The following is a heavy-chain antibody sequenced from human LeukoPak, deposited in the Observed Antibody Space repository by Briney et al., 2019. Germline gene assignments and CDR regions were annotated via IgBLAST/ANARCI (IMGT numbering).Heavy chain of an antibody. Sequence: GGSLRLSCAASGFTFSSYAMSWVRQAPGKGLEWVSAISGSGGSTYYADSVKGRFTISRDNSKNTLYLQMNSLRAEDTAVYYCAKLAQGYCSSTSCAPGAFDYWGQGTLVTVSS. CDR2: ISGSGGST. D-gene: IGHD2-2*01. J-gene: IGHJ4*02. CDR1: GFTFSSYA. V-gene: IGHV3-23*01. CDR3: AKLAQGYCSSTSCAPGAFDY.